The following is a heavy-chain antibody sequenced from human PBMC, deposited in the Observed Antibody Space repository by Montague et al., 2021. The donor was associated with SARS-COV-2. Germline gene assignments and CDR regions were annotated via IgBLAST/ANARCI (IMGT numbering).Heavy chain of an antibody. Sequence: SETLSLTSAVYGGSFSGCYWTWIRQSPGKGPEWIAEINHSGTTNYNFNPSLRSRVTISVDTSKSQFSLKLSSVTAADTGVYYCARWDPQTLTLIGLRGKSASDYWGQGTLVTVSS. CDR1: GGSFSGCY. D-gene: IGHD4-23*01. V-gene: IGHV4-34*01. CDR2: INHSGTT. J-gene: IGHJ4*02. CDR3: ARWDPQTLTLIGLRGKSASDY.